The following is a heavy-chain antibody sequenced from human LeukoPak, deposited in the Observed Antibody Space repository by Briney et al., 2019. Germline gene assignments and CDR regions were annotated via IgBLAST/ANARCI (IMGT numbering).Heavy chain of an antibody. Sequence: SETLSLTCTVSGGFVSSSSYYWGWIRQPPGKGLEWIGSIYYSGSTYYNPSLKSRVTISVDTSKNQFSLKLSSVTAADTAVYYCARHPVSKYCSSTSCYLFSGDNWFDPWGQGTLVTVSS. J-gene: IGHJ5*02. CDR3: ARHPVSKYCSSTSCYLFSGDNWFDP. CDR2: IYYSGST. D-gene: IGHD2-2*01. V-gene: IGHV4-39*01. CDR1: GGFVSSSSYY.